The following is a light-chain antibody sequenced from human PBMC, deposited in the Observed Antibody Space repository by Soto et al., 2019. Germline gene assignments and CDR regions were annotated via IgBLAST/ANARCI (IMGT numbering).Light chain of an antibody. CDR1: SSNIGATYD. CDR3: QSYDSSLSAHYV. V-gene: IGLV1-40*01. J-gene: IGLJ1*01. Sequence: QSVLTQPPSVSGAPGQRVTISCTGSSSNIGATYDVQWYQQLPGTAPKLLIYGNSNRPSGVPDRFSGSKSGTSASLAITGLQAYDEADYYCQSYDSSLSAHYVFGTGTKVTVL. CDR2: GNS.